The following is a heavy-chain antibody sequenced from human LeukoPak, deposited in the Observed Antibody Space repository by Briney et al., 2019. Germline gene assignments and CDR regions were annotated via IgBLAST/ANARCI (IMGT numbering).Heavy chain of an antibody. CDR3: ARDSRVTYGDYPTDH. D-gene: IGHD4-17*01. CDR1: GYTFTSYD. Sequence: GASVKVSCKASGYTFTSYDINWVRQAPGQGLEWMGWINPNSGGTNYAQKFQGRVTMTRDTSISTAYMELSRLRSDDTAVYYCARDSRVTYGDYPTDHWGQGTLVTVSS. CDR2: INPNSGGT. V-gene: IGHV1-2*02. J-gene: IGHJ5*02.